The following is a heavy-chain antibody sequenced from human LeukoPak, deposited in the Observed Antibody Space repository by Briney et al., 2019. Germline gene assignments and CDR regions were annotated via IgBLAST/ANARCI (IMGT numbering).Heavy chain of an antibody. CDR1: GGTFSSYA. CDR2: IIPIFGTA. J-gene: IGHJ5*02. Sequence: ASVKVSCKASGGTFSSYAISWVRQAPGQGLEWMGGIIPIFGTANYAQKFQGRVTITADESTSTAYMELSSLRSEDTAVYYCARDRGYGDNWFDPWGQGTLVTVSS. CDR3: ARDRGYGDNWFDP. D-gene: IGHD4-17*01. V-gene: IGHV1-69*13.